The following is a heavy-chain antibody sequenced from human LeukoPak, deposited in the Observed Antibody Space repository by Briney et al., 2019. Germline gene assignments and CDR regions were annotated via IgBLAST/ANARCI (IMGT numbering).Heavy chain of an antibody. D-gene: IGHD6-13*01. CDR3: AKDQGGHSSSPQVDY. J-gene: IGHJ4*02. CDR1: GFTFSSYA. CDR2: ISGSGGST. V-gene: IGHV3-23*01. Sequence: GGSMRLSCAASGFTFSSYAMSWVRQAPGKGLEWVSAISGSGGSTYYADSVKGRFTISRDNSKNTLYLQMNSLRAEDTAVYYCAKDQGGHSSSPQVDYWGQGTLVTVSS.